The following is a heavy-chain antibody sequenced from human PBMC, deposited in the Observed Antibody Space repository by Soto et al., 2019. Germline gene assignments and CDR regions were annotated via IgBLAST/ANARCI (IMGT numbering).Heavy chain of an antibody. V-gene: IGHV1-46*01. CDR2: INTITVTP. J-gene: IGHJ4*02. D-gene: IGHD6-19*01. Sequence: ASVKVSCKSSGYTFTSYYIHWVRQAPGQGLEWMGIINTITVTPSYAQNFQGRVTMTRDTSTGTVYMDLSSLTSEDSALYYCARPLGSGWGYYFDYWGQGTLVTVSS. CDR1: GYTFTSYY. CDR3: ARPLGSGWGYYFDY.